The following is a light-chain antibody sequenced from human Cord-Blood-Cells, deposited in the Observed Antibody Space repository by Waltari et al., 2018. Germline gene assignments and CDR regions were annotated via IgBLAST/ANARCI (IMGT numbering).Light chain of an antibody. V-gene: IGKV4-1*01. Sequence: VMTQSPASRAVSLGARATSNCTSSKSVLYSSNNKNYLAWYQQKPGQPPKLLIYWASTLESGVPDRFSGSGSGTDFTLTISSLQAEDVAVYYCQQYYSTPLTFGGGTKVEIK. CDR2: WAS. CDR1: KSVLYSSNNKNY. CDR3: QQYYSTPLT. J-gene: IGKJ4*01.